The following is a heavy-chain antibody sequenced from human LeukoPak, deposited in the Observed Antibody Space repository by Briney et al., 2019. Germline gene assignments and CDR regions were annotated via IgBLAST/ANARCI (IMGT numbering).Heavy chain of an antibody. V-gene: IGHV1-2*02. CDR3: ASMITTWSPLDY. Sequence: ASVKVSCKASGYTLTGLYMHWVRQAPGQGLEWMGWINPNSGATNYAQKFQGRVAMTRDTSISTAYMELNWLTSDDTAVYYCASMITTWSPLDYWCQGTLVTVSS. CDR1: GYTLTGLY. CDR2: INPNSGAT. J-gene: IGHJ4*02. D-gene: IGHD3-16*01.